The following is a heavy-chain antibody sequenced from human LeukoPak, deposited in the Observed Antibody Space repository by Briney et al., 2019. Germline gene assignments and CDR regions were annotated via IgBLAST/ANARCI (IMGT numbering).Heavy chain of an antibody. D-gene: IGHD2-2*02. J-gene: IGHJ4*02. Sequence: SGTSLRLSCAASEFTLSSYAMHWVRQAPGKGLEWVAVISNDGSNKFYADSVKGRFTISRDNSKNTLYLQMNVLRTEDTAVYYCARDRGCTRTNCYTFVVWGQGTLVTVSS. CDR3: ARDRGCTRTNCYTFVV. CDR1: EFTLSSYA. V-gene: IGHV3-30-3*01. CDR2: ISNDGSNK.